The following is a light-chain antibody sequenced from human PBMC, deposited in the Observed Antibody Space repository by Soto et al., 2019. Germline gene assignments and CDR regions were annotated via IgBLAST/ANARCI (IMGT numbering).Light chain of an antibody. J-gene: IGKJ4*01. CDR1: QSVLYSSNNRNY. Sequence: DIVMTQSPASLAVSLGERVTINCKSSQSVLYSSNNRNYLAWFQQKPGQPPKLLIYWASTRESGVPDRFSGSGSGTDFTLTISGLQAEDVAVYYCQQYYNTPLTFGGGTKVEI. CDR3: QQYYNTPLT. V-gene: IGKV4-1*01. CDR2: WAS.